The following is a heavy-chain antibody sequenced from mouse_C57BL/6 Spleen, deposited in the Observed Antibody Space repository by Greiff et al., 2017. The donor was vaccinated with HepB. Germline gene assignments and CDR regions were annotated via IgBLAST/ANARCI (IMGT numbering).Heavy chain of an antibody. CDR3: ARDLEGMDY. CDR1: GFTFSDYY. CDR2: INYDGSST. J-gene: IGHJ4*01. V-gene: IGHV5-16*01. Sequence: EVKLVESEGGLVQPGSSMKLSCTASGFTFSDYYMAWVRQVPEKGLEWVANINYDGSSTYYLDSLKSRFIISRDNAKNILYLQMSSLKSEDTATYYCARDLEGMDYWGQGTSVTVSS.